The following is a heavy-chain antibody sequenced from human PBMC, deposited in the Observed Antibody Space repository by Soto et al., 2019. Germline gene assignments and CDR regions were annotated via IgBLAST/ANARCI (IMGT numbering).Heavy chain of an antibody. CDR3: AREPPGAHYYFDY. D-gene: IGHD7-27*01. Sequence: QVQLVQSGAEVKKPGASVKVSCKASGYTSTSYDINWVRQAAGQGLEWMGWMNPNSGNTGYAQKFQGRVTMTRDTSKTTAYMELSSLRSEDTAVYCCAREPPGAHYYFDYWGQGTLVTVSS. CDR1: GYTSTSYD. CDR2: MNPNSGNT. V-gene: IGHV1-8*01. J-gene: IGHJ4*02.